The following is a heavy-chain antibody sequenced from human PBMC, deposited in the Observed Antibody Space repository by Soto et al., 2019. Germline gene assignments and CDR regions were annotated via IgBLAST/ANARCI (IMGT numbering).Heavy chain of an antibody. CDR2: IYYSGST. CDR3: ARRDSSGPHAFDI. V-gene: IGHV4-39*01. CDR1: GGSISSSSSY. Sequence: ASETLSLTCTVSGGSISSSSSYWGWIRQPPGKGLEWIGSIYYSGSTYYDPSLGSRVTISVDTSKNQFSLKLSSVTAADTAVYHCARRDSSGPHAFDIWGQGTMVTVSS. D-gene: IGHD6-19*01. J-gene: IGHJ3*02.